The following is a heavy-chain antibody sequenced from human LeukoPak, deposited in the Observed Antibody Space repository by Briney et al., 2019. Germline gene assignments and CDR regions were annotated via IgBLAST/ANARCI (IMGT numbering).Heavy chain of an antibody. CDR2: ISSSSSYI. J-gene: IGHJ3*02. Sequence: LGGSLRLSCAASGFTFSSYSMNWVRQAPGKGLEWVSSISSSSSYIYYADSVKGRFTISRDNAKNSLYLQMSSLRAEDTAVYYCARDLVAGGQSFDAFDIWGQGTMVTVSS. CDR3: ARDLVAGGQSFDAFDI. D-gene: IGHD2-15*01. V-gene: IGHV3-21*01. CDR1: GFTFSSYS.